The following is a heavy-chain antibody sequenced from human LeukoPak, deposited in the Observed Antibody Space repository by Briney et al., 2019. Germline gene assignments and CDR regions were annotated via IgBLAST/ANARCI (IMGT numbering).Heavy chain of an antibody. V-gene: IGHV3-23*01. J-gene: IGHJ5*02. CDR3: AKSGGFGGGFDP. CDR1: GFTFSSYA. D-gene: IGHD3-10*01. Sequence: GGSLRLSCAASGFTFSSYAMSWVRQAPGKGLEWVSAISGSGGSTYYADSVKGRFTISRDNSKNTLNLQMNSLRAEDTAVYYCAKSGGFGGGFDPWGQGTLVTVSS. CDR2: ISGSGGST.